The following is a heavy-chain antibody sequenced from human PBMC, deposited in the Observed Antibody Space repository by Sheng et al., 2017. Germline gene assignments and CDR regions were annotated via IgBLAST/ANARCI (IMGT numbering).Heavy chain of an antibody. CDR1: GFTFSSYA. Sequence: EVQLLESGGGLVQPWGVPSRLSCAASGFTFSSYAMSWVRQAPGKGLEWVSAISGSGGSTYYADSVKGRFTISRDNSKNTLYLQMNSLRAEDTAVYYCAKDGYSSGWYSFDYFDYWGQGTLVTVSS. J-gene: IGHJ4*02. CDR2: ISGSGGST. D-gene: IGHD6-19*01. CDR3: AKDGYSSGWYSFDYFDY. V-gene: IGHV3-23*01.